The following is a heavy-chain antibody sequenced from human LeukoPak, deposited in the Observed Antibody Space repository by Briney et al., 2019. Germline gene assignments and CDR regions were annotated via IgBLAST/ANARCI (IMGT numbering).Heavy chain of an antibody. CDR2: INHSGST. Sequence: SETLSLTCAVYGGSFSGYYWSWIRQPPGKGLEWIGEINHSGSTNYNPSLKSRVTISVDTSKNQFSLKLSSVTAADTAVYYCARAQYYDFWSGYYTDNWFGPWGQGTLVTVSS. CDR1: GGSFSGYY. J-gene: IGHJ5*02. D-gene: IGHD3-3*01. V-gene: IGHV4-34*01. CDR3: ARAQYYDFWSGYYTDNWFGP.